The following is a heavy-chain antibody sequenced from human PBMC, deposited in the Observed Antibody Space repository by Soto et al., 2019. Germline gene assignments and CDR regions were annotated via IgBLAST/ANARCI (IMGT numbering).Heavy chain of an antibody. Sequence: ESGGGVVQPGRSLRLSCAASGFTFSSYGMHWVRQAPGKGLEWVAVIWYDGSNKYYGDSVKGRFTISRDNSKNTLYLHLNRLSAEDTAVYYCARDQGYLDYWGQGTLVTVSS. CDR2: IWYDGSNK. V-gene: IGHV3-33*01. J-gene: IGHJ4*02. CDR3: ARDQGYLDY. CDR1: GFTFSSYG.